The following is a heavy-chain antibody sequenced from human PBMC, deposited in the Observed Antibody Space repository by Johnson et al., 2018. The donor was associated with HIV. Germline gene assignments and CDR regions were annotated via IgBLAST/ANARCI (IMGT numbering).Heavy chain of an antibody. V-gene: IGHV3-7*03. CDR1: GFTFSTYW. J-gene: IGHJ3*02. Sequence: VQLVESGGGLVQPGGSLRLSCVASGFTFSTYWMSWVRQAPGKGLEWVANIKPDGSEQYYVDSVKGRFTISRDNAKNSLYLQMNSMRAEDTALYYCARGAYSSSWHASDASDIWGQGTMVTVSS. CDR3: ARGAYSSSWHASDASDI. D-gene: IGHD6-13*01. CDR2: IKPDGSEQ.